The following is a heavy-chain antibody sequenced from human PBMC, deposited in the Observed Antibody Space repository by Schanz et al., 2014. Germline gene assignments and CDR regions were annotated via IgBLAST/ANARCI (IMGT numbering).Heavy chain of an antibody. V-gene: IGHV3-23*01. D-gene: IGHD3-10*01. CDR1: GFTFTNYA. Sequence: EVQLLESGGGLVQPGGSLRLSCAASGFTFTNYAMSWVRQAPGKGLEWVSLISDSGDTAYYADSVKGRFTISRDNFKGALYLQMSSLRAEDAALYYGAKGSRAGSKVIDVWGKGTTVTVSS. J-gene: IGHJ6*03. CDR3: AKGSRAGSKVIDV. CDR2: ISDSGDTA.